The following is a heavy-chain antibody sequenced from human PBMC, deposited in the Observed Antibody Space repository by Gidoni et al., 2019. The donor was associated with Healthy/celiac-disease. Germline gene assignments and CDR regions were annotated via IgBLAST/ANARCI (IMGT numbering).Heavy chain of an antibody. CDR3: ARDSYCGGDCYSGLYDY. CDR2: IIPIFGTA. Sequence: QVQLVQSGAEVKKPGSSVKVSCKASGGTFSSYAISWVRQAPGQGLEWMGGIIPIFGTANYAQKFQGRVTMTADESTSTAYMELSSLRSEDTAVYYCARDSYCGGDCYSGLYDYWGQGTLVTVSS. D-gene: IGHD2-21*02. J-gene: IGHJ4*02. CDR1: GGTFSSYA. V-gene: IGHV1-69*01.